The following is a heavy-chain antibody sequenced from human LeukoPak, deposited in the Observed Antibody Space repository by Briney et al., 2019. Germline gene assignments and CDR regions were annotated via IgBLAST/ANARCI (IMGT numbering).Heavy chain of an antibody. CDR3: ARGGGGYSWYSDP. CDR1: GGSISSGGYY. V-gene: IGHV4-31*03. Sequence: SETLSLTCTVSGGSISSGGYYWSWIRQHPGKGLEWIGYIYYSGSTYYTPSLKNRVTISVATSKNQFSLRLSSVTAVDTAVYYCARGGGGYSWYSDPWGRGTLVTVSS. D-gene: IGHD5-12*01. J-gene: IGHJ2*01. CDR2: IYYSGST.